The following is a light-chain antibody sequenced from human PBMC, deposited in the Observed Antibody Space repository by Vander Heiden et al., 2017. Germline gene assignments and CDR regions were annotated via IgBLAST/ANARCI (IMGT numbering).Light chain of an antibody. CDR2: DVR. CDR1: SSDVGRYDY. J-gene: IGLJ2*01. Sequence: QSALTQPRSVSGSPGPSVTISCTGSSSDVGRYDYVSWYQQHPGKAPKFIIYDVRQRPSGVPDRFSGSKSGNTASLTISGLQAEDEADYYCCASSGGSNKPLFGGGTKLTVL. CDR3: CASSGGSNKPL. V-gene: IGLV2-11*01.